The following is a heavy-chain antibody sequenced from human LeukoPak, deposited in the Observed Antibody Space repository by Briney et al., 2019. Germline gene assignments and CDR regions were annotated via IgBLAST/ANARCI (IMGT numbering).Heavy chain of an antibody. D-gene: IGHD2-15*01. V-gene: IGHV3-21*01. CDR2: ISSTSSYI. CDR3: VREGFPAAYDY. J-gene: IGHJ4*02. Sequence: GGSLRLSCAASGFTFSSYTMNWVRQAPGKGLEWVSSISSTSSYIYYADSVKGRFTISRDNAKNLLYLQMNSLRAEDTAVYYCVREGFPAAYDYWGQGTLVTVSS. CDR1: GFTFSSYT.